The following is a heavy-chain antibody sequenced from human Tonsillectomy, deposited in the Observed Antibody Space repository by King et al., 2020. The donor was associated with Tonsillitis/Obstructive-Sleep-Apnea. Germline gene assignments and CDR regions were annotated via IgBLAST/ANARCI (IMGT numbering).Heavy chain of an antibody. CDR3: ERISGCDYSYGCGFWYYYGMDV. Sequence: VQLVESGAEVKKPGESLKISCKGSGYSFTNYWIAWVRQMPGKGLEWVGIIYPGDSDTRYSPSFQGQVTISADKSISTAYLQWRSLKASDTAMYYCERISGCDYSYGCGFWYYYGMDVWGQGTTVSVSS. V-gene: IGHV5-51*03. D-gene: IGHD5-18*01. CDR2: IYPGDSDT. CDR1: GYSFTNYW. J-gene: IGHJ6*02.